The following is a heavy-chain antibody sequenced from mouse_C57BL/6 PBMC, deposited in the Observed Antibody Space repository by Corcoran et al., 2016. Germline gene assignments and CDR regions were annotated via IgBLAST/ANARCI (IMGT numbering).Heavy chain of an antibody. CDR3: ARYGYRWFAY. CDR2: INTYSGVP. CDR1: GYTFTTYG. D-gene: IGHD2-2*01. J-gene: IGHJ3*01. V-gene: IGHV9-3*01. Sequence: QIQLVQSGPELKKPGETVKISCKASGYTFTTYGMSWVKQAPGKGLKLMGWINTYSGVPTYADDFKGRFAFSLETSASTAYLQINNLKNEDTATYFCARYGYRWFAYWGQGTLVTVSA.